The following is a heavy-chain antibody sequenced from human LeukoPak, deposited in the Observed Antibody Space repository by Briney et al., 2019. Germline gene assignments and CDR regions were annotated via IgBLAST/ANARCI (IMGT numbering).Heavy chain of an antibody. CDR1: GFTFSNYA. CDR3: AKDRDSSGWYSTLDY. V-gene: IGHV3-23*01. CDR2: TSGSGGST. J-gene: IGHJ4*02. D-gene: IGHD6-19*01. Sequence: GGSLRLSCAASGFTFSNYAMSWVRQAPGKGLEWVSGTSGSGGSTYYADSVKGRFTISRDNSKNTLYLQMNSLRAEDTALYYCAKDRDSSGWYSTLDYWGQGTLVTVSS.